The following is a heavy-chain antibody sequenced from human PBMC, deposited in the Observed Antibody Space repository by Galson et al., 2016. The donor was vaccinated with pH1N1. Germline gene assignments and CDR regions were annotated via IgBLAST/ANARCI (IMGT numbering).Heavy chain of an antibody. D-gene: IGHD3-10*01. Sequence: PALVKPTQTLTLTCTFSGFSLTNSGVAVGWIRQPPGKALEWLALFYWDGDQRSSPSLKSRLTITKDTSKNQVVLTMTNVDPVDTAPYYCAHRRRGSGTPGVYDYWGQGTLVTVSS. CDR3: AHRRRGSGTPGVYDY. CDR1: GFSLTNSGVA. V-gene: IGHV2-5*02. CDR2: FYWDGDQ. J-gene: IGHJ4*02.